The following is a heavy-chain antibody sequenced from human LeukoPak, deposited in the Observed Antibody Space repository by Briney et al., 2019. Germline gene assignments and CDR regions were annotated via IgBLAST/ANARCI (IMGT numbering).Heavy chain of an antibody. CDR1: GGTFSSYT. CDR2: IIPILGTA. V-gene: IGHV1-69*16. J-gene: IGHJ4*02. D-gene: IGHD3-22*01. Sequence: GASVKVSCKASGGTFSSYTISWVRQAPGQGLEWMGRIIPILGTANYAQKLQGRVTITTDESTSTAYMELSSLRSEDSAVYYCARVLSYYDSSGYPPFDWGQGTLVTVSS. CDR3: ARVLSYYDSSGYPPFD.